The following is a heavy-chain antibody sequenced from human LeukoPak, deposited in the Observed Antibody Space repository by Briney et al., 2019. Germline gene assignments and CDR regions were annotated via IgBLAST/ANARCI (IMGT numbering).Heavy chain of an antibody. V-gene: IGHV4-39*02. CDR3: ARDAADGVLDY. D-gene: IGHD3-10*01. CDR1: GGSISSSSYY. J-gene: IGHJ4*02. CDR2: IYYSGST. Sequence: PSETLSLTCTVSGGSISSSSYYWGWIRQPPGKGLEWIGSIYYSGSTYYNPSLKSRVTISVDTSKNQFSLKLSSVTAADTAVYYCARDAADGVLDYWGQGTLVTVSS.